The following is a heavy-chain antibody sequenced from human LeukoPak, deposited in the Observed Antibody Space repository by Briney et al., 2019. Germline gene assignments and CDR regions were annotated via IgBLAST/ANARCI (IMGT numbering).Heavy chain of an antibody. CDR1: GGSISSYY. CDR2: IYYSGST. J-gene: IGHJ4*02. V-gene: IGHV4-59*12. D-gene: IGHD1-26*01. CDR3: ARAGSGSYKRYFDY. Sequence: PSETLSLTCTVSGGSISSYYWSWIRQPPGKGLEWIGYIYYSGSTNYNPSLKSRVTISVDTSKNQFSLKLSSVTAADTAVYYCARAGSGSYKRYFDYWGQGTLVTVSS.